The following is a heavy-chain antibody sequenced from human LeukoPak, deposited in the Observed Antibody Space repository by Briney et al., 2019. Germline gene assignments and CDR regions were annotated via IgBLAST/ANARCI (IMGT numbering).Heavy chain of an antibody. CDR2: ISYSGST. CDR3: ARYVWGSYPTFEDY. J-gene: IGHJ4*02. Sequence: KPSETLSLTCTVSGGSNSSYYWSWIRQPPGKGLEWIGYISYSGSTNYNPSLKSRVTISVDTSKNQFSLKLSSVTAADTAVYYCARYVWGSYPTFEDYWGQGTLVTVSS. V-gene: IGHV4-59*01. D-gene: IGHD3-16*02. CDR1: GGSNSSYY.